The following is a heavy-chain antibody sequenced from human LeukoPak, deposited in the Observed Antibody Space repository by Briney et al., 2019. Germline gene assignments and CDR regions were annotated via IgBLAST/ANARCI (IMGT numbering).Heavy chain of an antibody. V-gene: IGHV3-74*01. D-gene: IGHD1-14*01. Sequence: PGGALRLSCAASGFTFSSYLMHWVRQVPGKGLVGVARINPGGRSITYPDSVKGRVTISRDNAKNTLYLQMGSLRAEDTGVYYCARSNQADDYWGQGTLVTVSS. CDR3: ARSNQADDY. CDR2: INPGGRSI. J-gene: IGHJ4*02. CDR1: GFTFSSYL.